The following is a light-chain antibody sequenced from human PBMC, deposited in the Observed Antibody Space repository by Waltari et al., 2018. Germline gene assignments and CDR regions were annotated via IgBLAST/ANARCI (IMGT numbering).Light chain of an antibody. Sequence: EIVLTQSPGTLSLSPGERATLSCRASQSVSSSYLAWYQQKPGQAPRLLIYGASSGATGIPDRFSGSGSGTDFTLTISRLEPEDFAVYYCQQYGSSQLTFGQGTKLEIK. CDR2: GAS. CDR3: QQYGSSQLT. CDR1: QSVSSSY. J-gene: IGKJ2*01. V-gene: IGKV3-20*01.